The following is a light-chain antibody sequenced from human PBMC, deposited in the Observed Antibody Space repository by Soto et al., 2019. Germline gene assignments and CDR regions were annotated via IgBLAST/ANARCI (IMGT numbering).Light chain of an antibody. Sequence: DIPMTQSPSTLSASVGDRVTITCRASQSISSWVAWYQQKPGKAPKLLIYKASSLESGVPSRFSGSGSGTEFTLTISSLQPDDFATYYCQQESSYPWTFGQGTKVEIK. J-gene: IGKJ1*01. CDR2: KAS. CDR3: QQESSYPWT. CDR1: QSISSW. V-gene: IGKV1-5*03.